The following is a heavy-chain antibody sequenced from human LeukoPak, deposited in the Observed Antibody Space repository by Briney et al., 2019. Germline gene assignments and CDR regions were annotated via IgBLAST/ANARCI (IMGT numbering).Heavy chain of an antibody. CDR3: ARGRGVVTYFDY. J-gene: IGHJ4*02. Sequence: VASVKVSCKASGYTFPTYGISWVRQAPGQGLEWMGWISAYNGDTNYAQKLQGRITMTTDTPTSTAYMELRSLRSDDTAVYYCARGRGVVTYFDYWGQGTLVTVSS. D-gene: IGHD2-15*01. V-gene: IGHV1-18*04. CDR2: ISAYNGDT. CDR1: GYTFPTYG.